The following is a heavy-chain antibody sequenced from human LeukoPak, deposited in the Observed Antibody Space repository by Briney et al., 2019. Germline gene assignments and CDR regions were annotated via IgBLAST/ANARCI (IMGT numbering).Heavy chain of an antibody. Sequence: GGSLRLSCAASGFTFSNYAMSWVRQAPGKGLEWVSAISGSGGSTYYADSVKGRFTISRDNSKNTLYLQMNSLRAEDTAVYYCAKNAAAMVRGVMVPYDYWGQGTLVTVSS. CDR3: AKNAAAMVRGVMVPYDY. D-gene: IGHD3-10*01. V-gene: IGHV3-23*01. CDR1: GFTFSNYA. J-gene: IGHJ4*02. CDR2: ISGSGGST.